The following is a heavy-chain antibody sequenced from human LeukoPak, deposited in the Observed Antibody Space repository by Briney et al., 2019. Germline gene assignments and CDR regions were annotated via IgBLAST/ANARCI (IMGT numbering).Heavy chain of an antibody. V-gene: IGHV1-8*01. J-gene: IGHJ6*02. Sequence: GASVKVSCKASGYTFTSYDINWVRQATGQGLEWMGWMNPNSGNIGYAQKFQGRVTMTRNTSISTAYMELSSLRSEDTAVYYCARGRSNGDSGDYYYGMDVWGQGTTVTVSS. CDR2: MNPNSGNI. CDR1: GYTFTSYD. CDR3: ARGRSNGDSGDYYYGMDV. D-gene: IGHD3-22*01.